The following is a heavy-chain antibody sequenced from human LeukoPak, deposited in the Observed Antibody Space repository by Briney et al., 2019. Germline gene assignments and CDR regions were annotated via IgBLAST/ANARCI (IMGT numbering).Heavy chain of an antibody. Sequence: SQTLSLTCSVSGGSISSGYYYWSWVRQAAGKGLEWIGHIYILGTTEYNPSLKNRVTISIDKSDNHFSLNLSSVTAADTAVYYCARGSRGYTYGWPYYYMDVWGKGTTVIVSS. CDR2: IYILGTT. V-gene: IGHV4-61*09. CDR3: ARGSRGYTYGWPYYYMDV. D-gene: IGHD5-18*01. CDR1: GGSISSGYYY. J-gene: IGHJ6*03.